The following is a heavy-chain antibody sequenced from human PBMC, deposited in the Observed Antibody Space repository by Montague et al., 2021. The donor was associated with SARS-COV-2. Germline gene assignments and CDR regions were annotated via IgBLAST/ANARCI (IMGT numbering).Heavy chain of an antibody. CDR2: ISYSGST. Sequence: SETLSLTCTVSAGSISTNSYYWAWIRQPPGKGLEWIGSISYSGSTYFNPSLESRLTMSVDTSKNHFSLKLSSVTAADTAVYYCARLWDFYGSGRYKNSWFDYWGQGTRVTVSS. CDR1: AGSISTNSYY. CDR3: ARLWDFYGSGRYKNSWFDY. V-gene: IGHV4-39*02. D-gene: IGHD3-10*01. J-gene: IGHJ5*01.